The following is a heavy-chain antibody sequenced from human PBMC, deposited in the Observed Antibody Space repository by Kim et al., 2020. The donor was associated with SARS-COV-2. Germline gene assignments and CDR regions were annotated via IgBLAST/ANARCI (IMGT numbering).Heavy chain of an antibody. CDR3: AKGDGGLKWVLLLLYYFDY. Sequence: GGSLRLSCAASGFTFSSYGMHWVRQAPGEGLEWVAVISYDGSNKYYADSVKGRFTISRDNSKNTLYLQMNSLRAEDTAVYYCAKGDGGLKWVLLLLYYFDYWGQGTLVTVSS. V-gene: IGHV3-30*18. J-gene: IGHJ4*02. D-gene: IGHD1-26*01. CDR1: GFTFSSYG. CDR2: ISYDGSNK.